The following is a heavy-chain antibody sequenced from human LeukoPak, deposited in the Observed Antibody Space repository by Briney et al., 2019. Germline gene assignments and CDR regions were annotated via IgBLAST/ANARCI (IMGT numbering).Heavy chain of an antibody. D-gene: IGHD5-24*01. Sequence: SETLSLTCTVSGGSISSGSYYWSWIRQPAGKGLEWIGRIYTSGSTNYNPSLKSRVTISVDTSKNQFSLKLSSVTAADTAVYYYARDSRRDGYNLYAFDIWGQGTMVTVSS. CDR2: IYTSGST. V-gene: IGHV4-61*02. CDR1: GGSISSGSYY. J-gene: IGHJ3*02. CDR3: ARDSRRDGYNLYAFDI.